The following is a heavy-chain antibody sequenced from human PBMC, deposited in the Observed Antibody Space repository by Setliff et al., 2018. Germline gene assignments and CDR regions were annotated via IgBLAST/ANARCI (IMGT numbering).Heavy chain of an antibody. CDR3: AGRPHNTPMGPCDY. CDR2: RHDNGKR. Sequence: PSETLSLTCTVSPGSISRHYWSWFRQAPGKGLEWIGYRHDNGKRDYNPSLGSRVTISLDTSKNQFSLMLTSVTAADTAIYYCAGRPHNTPMGPCDYWGQGTLVTVSS. J-gene: IGHJ4*02. D-gene: IGHD5-18*01. CDR1: PGSISRHY. V-gene: IGHV4-59*11.